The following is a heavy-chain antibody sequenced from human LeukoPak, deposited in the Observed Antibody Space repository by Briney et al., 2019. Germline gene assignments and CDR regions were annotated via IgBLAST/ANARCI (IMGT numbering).Heavy chain of an antibody. CDR2: ISGSGGST. D-gene: IGHD3-16*01. Sequence: GESLRLSCAASGFTFSSYAMSWVRQAPGKGLEWVSAISGSGGSTYYADSVKGRFTISRDNSKNTLYLLMSSLRAEDTAVYYCTKGLGDDAFDIWGQGTMVTVSS. CDR3: TKGLGDDAFDI. V-gene: IGHV3-23*01. J-gene: IGHJ3*02. CDR1: GFTFSSYA.